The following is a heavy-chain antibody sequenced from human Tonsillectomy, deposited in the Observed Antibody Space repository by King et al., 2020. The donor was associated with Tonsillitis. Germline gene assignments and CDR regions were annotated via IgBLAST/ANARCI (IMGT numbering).Heavy chain of an antibody. V-gene: IGHV1-69*01. Sequence: VKEGEEGKKEGEEGKGEGKEEGGTGRREARSGGREERGKGREGRGGRRKGGGRANYAQKFQGRGTITADESTSTAYMELHSLRSEDTAMYYCARFGTVNWNYFFDSWGQGTLVPVSS. CDR1: GGTGRREA. D-gene: IGHD1-7*01. CDR2: RRKGGGRA. J-gene: IGHJ4*02. CDR3: ARFGTVNWNYFFDS.